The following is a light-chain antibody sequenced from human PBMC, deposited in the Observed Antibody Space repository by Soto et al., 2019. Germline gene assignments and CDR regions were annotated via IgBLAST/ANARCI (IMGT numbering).Light chain of an antibody. CDR1: SSDVGGYNL. Sequence: QSVLTQPASVSGSPGQSITISCTGTSSDVGGYNLVTWYQQHPGKSPELMIYEGSKRPSGVSPRFSGSKSGNTASLTISGLQAEDEADYSCCSYAGNGTFVFGTGTKVT. V-gene: IGLV2-23*01. CDR2: EGS. J-gene: IGLJ1*01. CDR3: CSYAGNGTFV.